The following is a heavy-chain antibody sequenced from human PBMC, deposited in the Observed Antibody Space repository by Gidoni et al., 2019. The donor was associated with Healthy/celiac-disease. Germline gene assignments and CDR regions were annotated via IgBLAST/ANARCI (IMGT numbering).Heavy chain of an antibody. CDR2: ISGSGGST. Sequence: EVQLLESGGGLVQTGGSRRLSCGASGFTFSSYAMSWVRQAPGKGLEWVSAISGSGGSTYYADSVKGRFTISRDNSKNTLYLQMNSLRAEDTAVYYCAKDLYYDSSGHDAFDIWGQGTMVTVSS. D-gene: IGHD3-22*01. V-gene: IGHV3-23*01. CDR3: AKDLYYDSSGHDAFDI. CDR1: GFTFSSYA. J-gene: IGHJ3*02.